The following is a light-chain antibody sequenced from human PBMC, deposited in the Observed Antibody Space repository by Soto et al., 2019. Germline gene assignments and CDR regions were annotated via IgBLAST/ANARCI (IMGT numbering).Light chain of an antibody. CDR2: DNT. CDR1: SSNIGARYD. V-gene: IGLV1-40*01. Sequence: QSVLTQPPSVSGAPGQRVTISCTGSSSNIGARYDVHRYQQLPGTAPKLLIYDNTNRPSGVPDRFSGSKSGTSASLAITGLQAEDEADYYCQSYDSSVSGSIFGGGTKLTVL. J-gene: IGLJ2*01. CDR3: QSYDSSVSGSI.